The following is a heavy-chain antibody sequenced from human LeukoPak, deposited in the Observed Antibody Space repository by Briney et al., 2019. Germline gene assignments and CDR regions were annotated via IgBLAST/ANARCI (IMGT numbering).Heavy chain of an antibody. CDR3: ARAHSSIAARPPRPDYYYYYYMDV. CDR2: IKQDGSEK. J-gene: IGHJ6*03. V-gene: IGHV3-7*01. Sequence: GGSLRLSCAASGFTFSSYWMSWVRQAPGKGLEWVANIKQDGSEKYYVDSVKGRFTISRDNAKNSLYLQMNSLRAEDTAVYYCARAHSSIAARPPRPDYYYYYYMDVWGKGTTVTVSS. D-gene: IGHD6-6*01. CDR1: GFTFSSYW.